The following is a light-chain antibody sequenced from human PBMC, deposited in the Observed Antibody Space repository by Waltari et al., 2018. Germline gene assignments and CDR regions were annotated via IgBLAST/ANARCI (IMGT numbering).Light chain of an antibody. CDR3: QNYNSALRT. V-gene: IGKV1-27*01. CDR2: AAA. CDR1: QGISNY. Sequence: DIQLTQSPSSLSASVGDRVTITCRASQGISNYLAWYQQKPGKVPKLLIYAAAALESGAPSRFSGTGSGTYFTLTITSLQPEDVATYYCQNYNSALRTFGQGTKVEIK. J-gene: IGKJ1*01.